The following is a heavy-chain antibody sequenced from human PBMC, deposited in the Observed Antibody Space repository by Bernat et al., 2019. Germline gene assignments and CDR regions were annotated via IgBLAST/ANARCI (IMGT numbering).Heavy chain of an antibody. J-gene: IGHJ3*02. V-gene: IGHV1-46*01. CDR3: ARGGLMANDAFDI. CDR2: INPSGGSS. Sequence: QVQLVQSGAEVKKPGASVKVSCKASGYTFTSYYTHWVRQAPGQGLEWMGVINPSGGSSSYAQKFKGRATMARDTSTTTVYMELSSLRSEDTAVYYCARGGLMANDAFDIWGQGTMVTVS. D-gene: IGHD5-24*01. CDR1: GYTFTSYY.